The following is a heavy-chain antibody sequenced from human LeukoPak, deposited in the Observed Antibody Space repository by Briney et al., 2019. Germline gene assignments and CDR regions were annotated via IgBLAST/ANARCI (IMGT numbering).Heavy chain of an antibody. Sequence: GESLKISCEGSGYSFTTYWIGWVRQMPGKGLEWMGIIYSGDSDTTYSPSFQGRVTISADKSISTAYLQWSSLKASDTAMYYCARLGLKDAFDIWGQGTMVTVSS. V-gene: IGHV5-51*01. J-gene: IGHJ3*02. CDR3: ARLGLKDAFDI. CDR1: GYSFTTYW. CDR2: IYSGDSDT.